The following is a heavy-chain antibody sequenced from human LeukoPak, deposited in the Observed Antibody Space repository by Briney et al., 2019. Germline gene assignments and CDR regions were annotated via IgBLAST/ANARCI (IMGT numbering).Heavy chain of an antibody. CDR2: VYYTGST. Sequence: SETLSLTCTVSGGSISSYYWTWIRQPPGKGPEWVGYVYYTGSTNYNPSLKSRVTMSLDTSKRQFSLKLTSVTAADTAVYYCARGSYSGYDFWFDPWGQGTLVTVSS. J-gene: IGHJ5*02. V-gene: IGHV4-59*12. CDR3: ARGSYSGYDFWFDP. D-gene: IGHD5-12*01. CDR1: GGSISSYY.